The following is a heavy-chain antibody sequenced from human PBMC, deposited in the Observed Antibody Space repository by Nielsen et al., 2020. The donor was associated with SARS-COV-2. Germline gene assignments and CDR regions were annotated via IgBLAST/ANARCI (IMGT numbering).Heavy chain of an antibody. CDR1: GFTFSSYA. CDR3: ARDQRADCSSTSCYESYYYGMDV. Sequence: GESLKISCAASGFTFSSYAMSWVRQAPGKGLEWVSAISGSGGSTYYADSVKGRFTISRDNSKNTLYLQMNSLRAEDTAVYYCARDQRADCSSTSCYESYYYGMDVWGQGTTVTVSS. D-gene: IGHD2-2*01. J-gene: IGHJ6*02. V-gene: IGHV3-23*01. CDR2: ISGSGGST.